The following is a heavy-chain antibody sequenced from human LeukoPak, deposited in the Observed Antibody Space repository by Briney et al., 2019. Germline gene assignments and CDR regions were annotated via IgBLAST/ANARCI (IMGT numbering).Heavy chain of an antibody. Sequence: GGSLRLSCAASGFTFSSYAMHWVRQAPGKGLEWVAVISYDGSNKYYADSVKGRFTISRDNSKNTLYLQMNSLRAEDTAVYYCARAGVYSSSWYRCYFDYWGQGTLVTVSS. J-gene: IGHJ4*02. CDR1: GFTFSSYA. CDR2: ISYDGSNK. CDR3: ARAGVYSSSWYRCYFDY. V-gene: IGHV3-30-3*01. D-gene: IGHD6-13*01.